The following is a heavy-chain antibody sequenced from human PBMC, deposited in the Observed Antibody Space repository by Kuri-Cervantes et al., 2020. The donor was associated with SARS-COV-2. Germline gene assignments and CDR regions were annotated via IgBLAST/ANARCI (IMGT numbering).Heavy chain of an antibody. Sequence: LRLSCTVSGGSISSGGYYWSWIRQRPGKGLEWIGYIYYSGSTYYNPSLKSRVTISVDTSKNQFSLKLSSVTAADTAVYYCASNLSVAGLFIAFDIWGQGTMVTVSS. CDR2: IYYSGST. D-gene: IGHD6-19*01. CDR3: ASNLSVAGLFIAFDI. CDR1: GGSISSGGYY. J-gene: IGHJ3*02. V-gene: IGHV4-31*03.